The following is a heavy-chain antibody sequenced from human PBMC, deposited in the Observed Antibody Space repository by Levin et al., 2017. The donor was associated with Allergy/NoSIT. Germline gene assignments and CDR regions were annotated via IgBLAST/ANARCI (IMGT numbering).Heavy chain of an antibody. J-gene: IGHJ4*02. CDR1: GYTFTDQY. V-gene: IGHV1-2*02. CDR2: INPNSGDS. CDR3: ARVGALERGIRWFGQLSPYFDY. Sequence: ASVKVSCKASGYTFTDQYIHWVRQAPGQGLEWVGWINPNSGDSKYSQRIQGRVTMTRVTSIGTAYMELTRLTSDDTAVYYCARVGALERGIRWFGQLSPYFDYWGQGTLLTVSS. D-gene: IGHD3-10*01.